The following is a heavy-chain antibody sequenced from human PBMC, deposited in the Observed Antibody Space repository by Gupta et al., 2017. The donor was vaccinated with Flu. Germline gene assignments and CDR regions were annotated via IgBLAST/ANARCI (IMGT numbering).Heavy chain of an antibody. Sequence: EVQLLESGGGLVQPGGSLRLSCAASGFTFSSYAMSWVRQAPGKGLEWVSAISGSGGSTYYADSVKGRFTISRDNSKNTLYLQMNSLRAEDTAVYYCAKDREVGDSGYDHYFDYWGQGTLVTVSS. D-gene: IGHD5-12*01. V-gene: IGHV3-23*01. CDR1: GFTFSSYA. CDR2: ISGSGGST. J-gene: IGHJ4*02. CDR3: AKDREVGDSGYDHYFDY.